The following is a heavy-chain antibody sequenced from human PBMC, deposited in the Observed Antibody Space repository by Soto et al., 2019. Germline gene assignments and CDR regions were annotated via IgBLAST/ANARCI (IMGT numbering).Heavy chain of an antibody. J-gene: IGHJ6*02. CDR1: GYTFTSYD. V-gene: IGHV1-8*01. CDR3: ARRPDGYYYYGMDV. Sequence: QVQLVQSGAEVKKPGASVKVSCKASGYTFTSYDINWVRQATGQGLEWMGWMNPNSGNTGYAQKFQGRVTMTRDTFISTAYMQLSSLRSEDTAVYYCARRPDGYYYYGMDVWGQGTTVTVSS. CDR2: MNPNSGNT.